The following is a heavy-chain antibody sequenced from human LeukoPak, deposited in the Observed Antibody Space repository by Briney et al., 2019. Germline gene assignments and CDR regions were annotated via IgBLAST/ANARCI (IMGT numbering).Heavy chain of an antibody. CDR2: ISVSGGST. Sequence: GGTLRLSCAAPGFTFSIYGMSWVRQPPGEVREWVSDISVSGGSTYYADSVKGRFTMSRDNSKNTLYLQMNGLRAEDTAVYYCAKDKSYRSGFNWFDPWGQGTLVTVSS. J-gene: IGHJ5*02. D-gene: IGHD6-19*01. CDR3: AKDKSYRSGFNWFDP. CDR1: GFTFSIYG. V-gene: IGHV3-23*01.